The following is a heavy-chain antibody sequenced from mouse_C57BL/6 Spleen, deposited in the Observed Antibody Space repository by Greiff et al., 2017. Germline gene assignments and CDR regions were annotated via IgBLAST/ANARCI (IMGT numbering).Heavy chain of an antibody. CDR1: GYTFTDYY. Sequence: EVQLQQSGPELVKPGASVKISCKASGYTFTDYYMNWVKQSHGKSLEWIGDINPNNGGTSYNQKFKGKATLTVDKSSSTAYMELRSLTSEDSAVYYCARRVGNYYGSSYGYFDVWGTGTTVTVSS. CDR3: ARRVGNYYGSSYGYFDV. J-gene: IGHJ1*03. D-gene: IGHD1-1*01. CDR2: INPNNGGT. V-gene: IGHV1-26*01.